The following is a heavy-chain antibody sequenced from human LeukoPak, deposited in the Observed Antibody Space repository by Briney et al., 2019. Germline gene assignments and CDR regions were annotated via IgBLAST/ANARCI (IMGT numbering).Heavy chain of an antibody. J-gene: IGHJ4*02. CDR3: ARDSSSWYKYYFDY. D-gene: IGHD6-13*01. Sequence: GGSLRLSCAASGFTFNTYTMNWVRQAPGKGLEWVANIKQDGSEKYYVDSVKGRFTISRDNAKNSLYLQMNSLRAEDTAVYYCARDSSSWYKYYFDYWGQGTLVTVSS. CDR2: IKQDGSEK. V-gene: IGHV3-7*01. CDR1: GFTFNTYT.